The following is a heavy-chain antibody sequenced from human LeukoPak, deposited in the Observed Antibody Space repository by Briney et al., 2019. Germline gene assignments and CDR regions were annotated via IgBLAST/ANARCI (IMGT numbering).Heavy chain of an antibody. CDR1: GFTFSSYG. CDR3: ARQYTSSPYPYFDY. V-gene: IGHV3-30*03. CDR2: ISYDGSNK. Sequence: GGSLRLSCAASGFTFSSYGMHWVRQAPGKGLEWVAVISYDGSNKYYADSVKGRFTISRDNSRNTLYLQMNSLRAEDTAVYYCARQYTSSPYPYFDYWGQGTLVTVSS. J-gene: IGHJ4*02. D-gene: IGHD6-6*01.